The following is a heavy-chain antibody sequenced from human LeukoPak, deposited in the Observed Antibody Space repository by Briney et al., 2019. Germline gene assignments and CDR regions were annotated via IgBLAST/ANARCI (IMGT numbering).Heavy chain of an antibody. CDR3: AVTGLYNYYYYYYMDV. J-gene: IGHJ6*03. D-gene: IGHD7-27*01. CDR2: IIPIFGTA. V-gene: IGHV1-69*05. Sequence: SVKVSCKASGGTFSSYAISWVRQAPGQGLEWMGRIIPIFGTANYAQKFQGRVTITTDESTSTAYMELSSLRSEDTAVYYWAVTGLYNYYYYYYMDVWGKGTTVTVSS. CDR1: GGTFSSYA.